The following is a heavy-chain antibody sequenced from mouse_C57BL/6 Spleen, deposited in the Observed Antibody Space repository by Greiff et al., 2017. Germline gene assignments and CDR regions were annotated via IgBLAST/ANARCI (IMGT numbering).Heavy chain of an antibody. D-gene: IGHD1-1*01. Sequence: EVKLMESGAELVRPGASVKLSCTASGFNIKDDYMHWVKQRPEQGLAWIGWIDPENGDTEYASKFQGKATITADTSSNTAYLQLSSLTSEDAAVYYCTTDTTVVADWYFDVWGTGTTVTGSS. CDR3: TTDTTVVADWYFDV. J-gene: IGHJ1*03. CDR1: GFNIKDDY. V-gene: IGHV14-4*01. CDR2: IDPENGDT.